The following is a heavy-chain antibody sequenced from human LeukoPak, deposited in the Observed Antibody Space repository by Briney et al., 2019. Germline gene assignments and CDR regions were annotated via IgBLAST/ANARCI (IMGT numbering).Heavy chain of an antibody. J-gene: IGHJ4*02. CDR1: GFTFSGYW. CDR2: IKQDGSEK. D-gene: IGHD3-3*01. Sequence: GGSLRLSCAASGFTFSGYWMSWVRQAPGKGLEWVANIKQDGSEKYYVDSVKGRFTTSRDNAKNSLYLQMNSLRAEDTAVYYCARPEYDFWSGYWYYFDYWGQGTLVTVSS. CDR3: ARPEYDFWSGYWYYFDY. V-gene: IGHV3-7*01.